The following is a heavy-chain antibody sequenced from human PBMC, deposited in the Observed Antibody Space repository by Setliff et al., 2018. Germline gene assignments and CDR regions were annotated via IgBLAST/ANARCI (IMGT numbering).Heavy chain of an antibody. Sequence: PGGSLRLSCAASGFTFSTYAMNWLRQAPGKGLEWVSYISSSSGLIYYADSVKGRFTISRDEAKNSLYLQMNSLGAEDTALYYCARAHRFFSDTSGYFYDQGRSAFDVWGQGTMVTVSS. CDR2: ISSSSGLI. D-gene: IGHD3-22*01. V-gene: IGHV3-48*01. J-gene: IGHJ3*01. CDR1: GFTFSTYA. CDR3: ARAHRFFSDTSGYFYDQGRSAFDV.